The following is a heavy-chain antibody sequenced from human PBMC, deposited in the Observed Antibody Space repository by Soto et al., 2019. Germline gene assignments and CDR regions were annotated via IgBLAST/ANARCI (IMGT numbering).Heavy chain of an antibody. Sequence: EVQLVESEGGLVQPAGSLRLSCAASGFTFRDHWMHWVRQAPGKGLVWVSRINSDGSTTTYADSVKGRFTISRDNAKSTLYLQLNSLRAEDTALYYCARGYSSGPDYWGQGTLVTVSS. CDR2: INSDGSTT. CDR1: GFTFRDHW. CDR3: ARGYSSGPDY. V-gene: IGHV3-74*01. J-gene: IGHJ4*02. D-gene: IGHD6-19*01.